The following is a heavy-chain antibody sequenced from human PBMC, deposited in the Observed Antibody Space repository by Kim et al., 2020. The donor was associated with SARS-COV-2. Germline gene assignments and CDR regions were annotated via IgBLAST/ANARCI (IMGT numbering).Heavy chain of an antibody. CDR2: IIPILGIA. V-gene: IGHV1-69*04. Sequence: SVKVSCKASGGTFSSYAISWVRQAPGQGLEWMGRIIPILGIANYAQKFQGRVTITADKSTSTAYMELSSLRSEDTAVYYCAGDYDSSGYPYYFDYWGQGTLVTVSS. CDR1: GGTFSSYA. D-gene: IGHD3-22*01. CDR3: AGDYDSSGYPYYFDY. J-gene: IGHJ4*02.